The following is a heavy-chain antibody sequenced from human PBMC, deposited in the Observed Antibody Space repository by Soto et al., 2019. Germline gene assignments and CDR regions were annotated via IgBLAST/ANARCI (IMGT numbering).Heavy chain of an antibody. J-gene: IGHJ4*02. CDR2: ISSSSSYI. Sequence: PGGSLRLSCAASGFTVSSNYMSWVRQAPGKGLEWVSSISSSSSYIYYADSVKGRFTISRDNAKNSLYLQMNSLRAEDTAVYYCARDTTVTTGYWGQGTLVTVSS. CDR1: GFTVSSNY. V-gene: IGHV3-21*01. D-gene: IGHD4-17*01. CDR3: ARDTTVTTGY.